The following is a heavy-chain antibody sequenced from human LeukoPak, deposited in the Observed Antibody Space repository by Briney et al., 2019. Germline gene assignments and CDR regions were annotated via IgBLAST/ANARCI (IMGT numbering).Heavy chain of an antibody. CDR1: GFTFSDYG. CDR2: ISYDGLNK. D-gene: IGHD2-8*02. V-gene: IGHV3-30*18. CDR3: AKGTGSWDYYYYIDV. J-gene: IGHJ6*03. Sequence: GGSLRLSCAASGFTFSDYGMHWVRQAPGKGLEWVAVISYDGLNKNYADSVNGRFIISRDNSKNTLHLQMNSLRAEDTAVYYCAKGTGSWDYYYYIDVWGKGTTVTVSS.